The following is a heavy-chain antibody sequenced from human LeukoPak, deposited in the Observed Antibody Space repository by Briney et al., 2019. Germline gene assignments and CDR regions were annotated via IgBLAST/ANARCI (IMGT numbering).Heavy chain of an antibody. CDR2: TGGSGGVT. Sequence: PGGSLRLSCAASGFTFSNYAMTWVRQAPGKGLEWVSGTGGSGGVTYHADSVQGRFTTSRDNSKNTLYLQMNSLRAEDTAVYYCARVRQQGAAEYFQHWGQGTLVTVSS. J-gene: IGHJ1*01. CDR1: GFTFSNYA. V-gene: IGHV3-23*01. D-gene: IGHD6-13*01. CDR3: ARVRQQGAAEYFQH.